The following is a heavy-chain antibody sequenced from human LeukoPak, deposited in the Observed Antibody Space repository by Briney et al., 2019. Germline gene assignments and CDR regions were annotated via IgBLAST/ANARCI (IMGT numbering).Heavy chain of an antibody. D-gene: IGHD2-21*01. Sequence: PSETPSLTCTVSGGSISSSSYHWGWIRQSPGKGLEWIGSMYYRGTTYENSSLKSRLTLSIDTSKNQFSLKLTSVTAADTGVYYCVREYSRSVVAGSRPDLWGQGLLVTVSS. V-gene: IGHV4-39*02. J-gene: IGHJ4*02. CDR3: VREYSRSVVAGSRPDL. CDR2: MYYRGTT. CDR1: GGSISSSSYH.